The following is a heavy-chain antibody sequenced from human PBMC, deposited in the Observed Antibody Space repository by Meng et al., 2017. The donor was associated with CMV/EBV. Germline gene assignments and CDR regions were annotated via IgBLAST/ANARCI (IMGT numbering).Heavy chain of an antibody. D-gene: IGHD6-19*01. CDR3: AKGGSGGWIGRY. CDR2: ISGSGGST. Sequence: GESLKISCAASGFTFSSYAMSWVRQAPGKGLEWVSAISGSGGSTYYADSVKGRFTISRDNSKNTLYLQMNSLRAEDTAVYYCAKGGSGGWIGRYWGQGTLVTVSS. J-gene: IGHJ4*02. CDR1: GFTFSSYA. V-gene: IGHV3-23*01.